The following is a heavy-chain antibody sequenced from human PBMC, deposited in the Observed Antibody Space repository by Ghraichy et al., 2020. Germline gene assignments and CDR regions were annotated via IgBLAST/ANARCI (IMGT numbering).Heavy chain of an antibody. Sequence: LSLTCAASGFTFSDYWMAWVRQAPGKGLEWVANIKQDGSEKYYVDSVKGRFTISRDNAEDSLYLQMNSLRAEDTAVYYCARSRSGFDYWGQGTLVTVSS. CDR3: ARSRSGFDY. J-gene: IGHJ4*02. V-gene: IGHV3-7*03. CDR2: IKQDGSEK. D-gene: IGHD6-19*01. CDR1: GFTFSDYW.